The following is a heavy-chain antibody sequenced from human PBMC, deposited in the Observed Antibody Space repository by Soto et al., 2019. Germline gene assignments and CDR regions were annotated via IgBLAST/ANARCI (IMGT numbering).Heavy chain of an antibody. D-gene: IGHD6-6*01. CDR3: ARDGLAIAARPPLKNYYSYYGMDV. CDR2: INPSGGST. CDR1: GYTFTSYY. J-gene: IGHJ6*02. V-gene: IGHV1-46*01. Sequence: ASVKVSCKASGYTFTSYYMHWVRQAPGQGLEWMGIINPSGGSTSYAQKFQGRVTMTRDTSTSTVYMELSSLRSEDTAVYYCARDGLAIAARPPLKNYYSYYGMDVWGQGTTVTVS.